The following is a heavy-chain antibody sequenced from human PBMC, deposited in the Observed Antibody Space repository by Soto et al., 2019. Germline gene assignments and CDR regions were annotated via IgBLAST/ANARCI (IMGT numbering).Heavy chain of an antibody. V-gene: IGHV1-3*01. D-gene: IGHD2-8*01. CDR3: TRYLNGGNPFEY. CDR1: GYTLRNYA. CDR2: IDPGSGSA. J-gene: IGHJ4*02. Sequence: QVQLVQSGAEVKKPGASVRVSCKPSGYTLRNYAIHWVRQAAGQSLEWLAWIDPGSGSATYSQKVQGRIIVTRDNSATTSHLVLSSLTSGDTAVYFCTRYLNGGNPFEYWGQGALVIVAS.